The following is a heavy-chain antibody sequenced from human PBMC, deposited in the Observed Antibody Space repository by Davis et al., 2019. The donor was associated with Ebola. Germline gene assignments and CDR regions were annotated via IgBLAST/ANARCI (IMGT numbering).Heavy chain of an antibody. D-gene: IGHD3-10*01. J-gene: IGHJ6*03. V-gene: IGHV3-11*04. CDR3: VRDYGRGWSSFYYYMDV. CDR2: ISSSGSSI. Sequence: SLKISCAASGFTFSDYYMNWIRQAPGKGLECISYISSSGSSIYYADSVKGRFTISRDNAKNSLYLQMNGLRAEDTAVYYCVRDYGRGWSSFYYYMDVWGKGTTVTVSS. CDR1: GFTFSDYY.